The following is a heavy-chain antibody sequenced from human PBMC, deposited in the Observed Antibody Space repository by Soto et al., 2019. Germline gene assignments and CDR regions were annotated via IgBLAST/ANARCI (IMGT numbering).Heavy chain of an antibody. CDR1: GFTFSSYC. V-gene: IGHV3-23*01. Sequence: PGGSLRLSCAASGFTFSSYCMNWVRQAPGKGLEWVSRVSGGGGSAYYADSVKGRFTSSRDNSKNTLYLQMNSLRAEDTAVYYCAQEFSTGHPYGIDYYYSYGLGGRGQGTTGTVSS. CDR2: VSGGGGSA. CDR3: AQEFSTGHPYGIDYYYSYGLGG. J-gene: IGHJ6*01. D-gene: IGHD3-10*01.